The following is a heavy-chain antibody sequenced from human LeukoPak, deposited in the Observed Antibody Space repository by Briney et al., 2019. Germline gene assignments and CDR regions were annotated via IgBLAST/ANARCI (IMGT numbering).Heavy chain of an antibody. CDR1: GGSFSGYY. Sequence: SETLSLTCAVYGGSFSGYYWSWIRQPPGKGLEWIGEINHSGSTNYNPSLKSRVTISVDTSKNQFSLKLSSVTAADTAVYYCARAFFGPWGQGTLVTVSS. V-gene: IGHV4-34*01. J-gene: IGHJ5*02. CDR2: INHSGST. CDR3: ARAFFGP.